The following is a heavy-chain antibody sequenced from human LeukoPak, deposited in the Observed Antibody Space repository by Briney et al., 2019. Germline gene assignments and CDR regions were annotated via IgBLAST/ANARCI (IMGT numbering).Heavy chain of an antibody. Sequence: SETLSLTCTVSGGSISSYYWSWIRQPPGKGLEWIGYIYYSGSTNYNPSLKSRVTISVDTPKNQFSLKLSSVTAADTAVYYCARESRDGYNILDYWGQGTLVTVSS. CDR2: IYYSGST. D-gene: IGHD5-24*01. J-gene: IGHJ4*02. V-gene: IGHV4-59*01. CDR1: GGSISSYY. CDR3: ARESRDGYNILDY.